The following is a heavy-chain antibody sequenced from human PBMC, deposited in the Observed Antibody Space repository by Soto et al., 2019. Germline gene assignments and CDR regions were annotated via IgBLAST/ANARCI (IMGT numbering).Heavy chain of an antibody. J-gene: IGHJ6*02. CDR2: ISGSGGST. CDR3: AKALDYGSGSYYYYGMDV. D-gene: IGHD3-10*01. CDR1: GFTFSSYA. Sequence: GGSLRLSCAASGFTFSSYAMSWVRQAPGKGLEWVSAISGSGGSTYYADSVKGRFTISRDNSKNTLYLQMNSLRAEDTAVYYCAKALDYGSGSYYYYGMDVWGQGTTVTVSS. V-gene: IGHV3-23*01.